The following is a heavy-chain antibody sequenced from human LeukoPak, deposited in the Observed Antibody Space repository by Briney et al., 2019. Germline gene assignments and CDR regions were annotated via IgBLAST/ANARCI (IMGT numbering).Heavy chain of an antibody. CDR2: IHYSGST. V-gene: IGHV4-59*01. J-gene: IGHJ4*02. Sequence: PSETLSLTCTVSGGSISSNYWSWIRQSPGKGLEWIGYIHYSGSTSYNPSLKSRVTISVDTSKNQFSLKLSSVTAADTAVYYCARAPYSSSWYRGGYFDYWGQGTLVTVSS. CDR1: GGSISSNY. D-gene: IGHD6-13*01. CDR3: ARAPYSSSWYRGGYFDY.